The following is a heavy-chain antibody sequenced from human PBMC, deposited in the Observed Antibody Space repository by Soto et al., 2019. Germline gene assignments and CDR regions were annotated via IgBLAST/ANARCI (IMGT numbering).Heavy chain of an antibody. V-gene: IGHV1-69*13. D-gene: IGHD3-22*01. CDR3: ARDRYYDSSGLFAY. Sequence: SVKVSCKASGGTFSSYAISWVRQAPGQGLEWMGGIIPIFGTANYAQKFQGRVTITADESTSTAYMELSSLRSEDTAVYYCARDRYYDSSGLFAYWGQGTLVTVSS. J-gene: IGHJ4*02. CDR1: GGTFSSYA. CDR2: IIPIFGTA.